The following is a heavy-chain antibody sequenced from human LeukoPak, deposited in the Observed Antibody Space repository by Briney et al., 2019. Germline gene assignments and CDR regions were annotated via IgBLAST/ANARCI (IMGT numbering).Heavy chain of an antibody. CDR2: ISSSSSYI. Sequence: PGGSLRLSCAASGFNFSSYSINWVRQAPGKGLEWVSSISSSSSYIYYADSVKGRFTISRDNAKNSLYLQMNSLRAEDTAVYYCARGRVVRGLQDYWGQGTLVTVSS. CDR3: ARGRVVRGLQDY. V-gene: IGHV3-21*01. J-gene: IGHJ4*02. D-gene: IGHD3-16*01. CDR1: GFNFSSYS.